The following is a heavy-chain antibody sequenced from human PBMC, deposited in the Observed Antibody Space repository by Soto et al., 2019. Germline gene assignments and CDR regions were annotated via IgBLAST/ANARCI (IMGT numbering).Heavy chain of an antibody. CDR1: GFTFSSYA. Sequence: GGSLRLSCAASGFTFSSYAMHWVRQAPGKGLEWVAVISYDGSNKYYADSVKGRFTISRDNSKNTLYLQMNSLRAEDTAVYYCASPADYYYGMDVWGQGTTVTVSS. CDR2: ISYDGSNK. CDR3: ASPADYYYGMDV. J-gene: IGHJ6*02. V-gene: IGHV3-30-3*01.